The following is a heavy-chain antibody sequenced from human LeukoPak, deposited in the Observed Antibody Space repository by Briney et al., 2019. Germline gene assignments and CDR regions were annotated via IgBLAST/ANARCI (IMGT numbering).Heavy chain of an antibody. CDR2: FDPEDGET. Sequence: GASVKVSCKVSGYTLTELSMHWVRQAPGKGLEWMGGFDPEDGETIYAQKLQGRVTMTTDTSTSTAYMELRSLRSDDTAVYYCARSQRGYSGYVTDYWGQGTLVTVSS. CDR3: ARSQRGYSGYVTDY. V-gene: IGHV1-24*01. D-gene: IGHD5-12*01. J-gene: IGHJ4*02. CDR1: GYTLTELS.